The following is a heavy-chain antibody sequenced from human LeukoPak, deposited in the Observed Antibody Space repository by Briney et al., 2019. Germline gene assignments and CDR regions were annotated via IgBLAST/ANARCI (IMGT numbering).Heavy chain of an antibody. J-gene: IGHJ6*02. CDR2: ISYDGSNK. Sequence: GGSLRLSCAASGFTFSNYGIRWVRQAPGKGLKWVAVISYDGSNKYYADSVKGRFTISRDDSKNMLYLQMNSLRAEDTAVYYCAKEGDYYGMDVWGQGTTVTVSS. V-gene: IGHV3-30*18. CDR1: GFTFSNYG. CDR3: AKEGDYYGMDV. D-gene: IGHD3-16*01.